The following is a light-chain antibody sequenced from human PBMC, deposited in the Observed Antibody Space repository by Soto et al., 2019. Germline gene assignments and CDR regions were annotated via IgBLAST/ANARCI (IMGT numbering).Light chain of an antibody. CDR3: PQYDAWQLT. J-gene: IGKJ4*01. Sequence: EKLMSQSPATLSVSPGERVTLSCRASQNIHDHMSWFLQKPGQTPRLLIYDAVIRAADVPARFSGSWSGTDLTLTINSLQSEDFAVYYCPQYDAWQLTVGGGTKVDIK. V-gene: IGKV3-15*01. CDR2: DAV. CDR1: QNIHDH.